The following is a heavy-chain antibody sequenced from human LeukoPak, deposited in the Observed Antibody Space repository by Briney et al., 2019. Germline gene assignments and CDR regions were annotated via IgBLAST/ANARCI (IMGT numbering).Heavy chain of an antibody. CDR2: INTNTGNP. Sequence: ASVKVSCKASGYTFTSYAMNWVRQAPGQGLEWMGWINTNTGNPTYAQGFTGRFVFSLDTSVSTAYLQISSLKAEDTAVYYCARDLGGERITIFGVVNTPVAFDIWGQGTMVTVSS. CDR3: ARDLGGERITIFGVVNTPVAFDI. J-gene: IGHJ3*02. CDR1: GYTFTSYA. V-gene: IGHV7-4-1*02. D-gene: IGHD3-3*01.